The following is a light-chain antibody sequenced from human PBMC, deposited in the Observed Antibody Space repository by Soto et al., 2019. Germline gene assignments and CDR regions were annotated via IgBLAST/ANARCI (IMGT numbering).Light chain of an antibody. V-gene: IGLV2-14*01. CDR2: EVS. CDR1: SSDVGGYNY. CDR3: SSYTSSSTYV. Sequence: SVLTQPASVSGSPGQSITISCTGTSSDVGGYNYVSWSQQHPGKAPQLMIYEVSNRPSGVSNRFSGSKSGNTASLTISGLQAEDEADYYCSSYTSSSTYVFGPGPKVTVL. J-gene: IGLJ1*01.